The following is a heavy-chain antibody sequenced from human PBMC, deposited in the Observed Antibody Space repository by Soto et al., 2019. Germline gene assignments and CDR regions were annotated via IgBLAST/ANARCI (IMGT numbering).Heavy chain of an antibody. CDR2: INSDGSST. CDR1: GFTFSSYW. D-gene: IGHD6-19*01. CDR3: AVAVAGPTAIGY. Sequence: EVQLVESGGGLVQPGGSLRLSCAASGFTFSSYWMHWVRQAPGKGLVWVSRINSDGSSTSYADSVKGRFTISRENAKNTLYLQMNSLRAEDTAVYSCAVAVAGPTAIGYWGQGTLVTVSS. V-gene: IGHV3-74*01. J-gene: IGHJ4*02.